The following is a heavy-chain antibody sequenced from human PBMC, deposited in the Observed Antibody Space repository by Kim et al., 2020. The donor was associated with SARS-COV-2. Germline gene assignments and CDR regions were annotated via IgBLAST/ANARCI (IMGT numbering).Heavy chain of an antibody. J-gene: IGHJ4*02. CDR2: IYYSGST. V-gene: IGHV4-39*07. CDR1: GGSISSSSYY. D-gene: IGHD3-10*01. CDR3: ARAGRGVLGLFDY. Sequence: SETLSLTCTVSGGSISSSSYYWGWIRQPPGKGLEWIGSIYYSGSTYYNPSLKSRVTISVDTSKNKFSLKLSSVTAADTAVYYCARAGRGVLGLFDYWGQGTLVTVSS.